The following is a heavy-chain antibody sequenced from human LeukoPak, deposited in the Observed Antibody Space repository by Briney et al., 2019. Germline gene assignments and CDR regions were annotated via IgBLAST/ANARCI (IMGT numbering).Heavy chain of an antibody. CDR3: AKDGEGYSYGSDY. Sequence: PGGSLRLSCAASRFTFSTYDMHWVRQAPGKGLEWVAVISYDGSSKYYADSVKGRFTISRDNSKNTLYVQMNSLRTEDTAIYYCAKDGEGYSYGSDYWGQGTLVTVSS. CDR1: RFTFSTYD. J-gene: IGHJ4*02. D-gene: IGHD1-26*01. V-gene: IGHV3-30*18. CDR2: ISYDGSSK.